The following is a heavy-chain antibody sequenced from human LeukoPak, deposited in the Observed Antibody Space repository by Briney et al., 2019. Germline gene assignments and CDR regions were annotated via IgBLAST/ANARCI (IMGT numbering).Heavy chain of an antibody. CDR2: IYSGGST. V-gene: IGHV3-53*01. Sequence: GGSLRLSCAASGFTVSSNYMSWVRQAPGKGLEWVSVIYSGGSTYYADSVKGRFTISRDNSKNTLYLQMNSLRAEDTAVYYCARLGELSNTDYWGQGTLVTVSS. J-gene: IGHJ4*02. CDR3: ARLGELSNTDY. D-gene: IGHD3-16*02. CDR1: GFTVSSNY.